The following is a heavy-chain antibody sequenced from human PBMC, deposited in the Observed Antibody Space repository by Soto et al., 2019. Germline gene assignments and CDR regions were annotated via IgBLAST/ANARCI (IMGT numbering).Heavy chain of an antibody. CDR2: IDPSDSYT. J-gene: IGHJ2*01. CDR3: ARRRIADSGPCVGWYFAL. D-gene: IGHD6-13*01. CDR1: GYSFTSYW. V-gene: IGHV5-10-1*01. Sequence: EVQLVQSGAEVKKPGESLRISCKGSGYSFTSYWISWVRQMPGKGLEWMGRIDPSDSYTNNSPAFQVHVTISADKSLSTANLQWRSLKASDIALYYCARRRIADSGPCVGWYFALWGRGTLVTVSS.